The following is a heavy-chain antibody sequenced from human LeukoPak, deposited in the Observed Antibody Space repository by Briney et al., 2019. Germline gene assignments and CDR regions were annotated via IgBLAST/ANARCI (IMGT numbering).Heavy chain of an antibody. D-gene: IGHD3-22*01. CDR1: GDSISGYY. J-gene: IGHJ4*02. CDR2: IHSSGRT. V-gene: IGHV4-4*09. CDR3: SRGYFDTAHSSNPFDY. Sequence: SETLSLTCTVSGDSISGYYWSWIRQTPGKGLEWIGCIHSSGRTIYNPSFMSRVTISVDTSKNQFSLRLTSMTAADTAVYFCSRGYFDTAHSSNPFDYWGQGVLVTVSS.